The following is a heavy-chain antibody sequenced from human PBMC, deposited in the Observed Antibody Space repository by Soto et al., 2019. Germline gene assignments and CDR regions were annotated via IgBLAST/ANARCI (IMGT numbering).Heavy chain of an antibody. CDR3: AILGLYDSRGYGR. CDR2: ISGSGGST. D-gene: IGHD3-22*01. CDR1: GFTFSSYA. Sequence: EVQLLESGGGLVQPGGSLRVSCAASGFTFSSYAMSWVRQAPGKGLEWVSGISGSGGSTNYADSVKGRFTISRDNSKNTLYLQMNSLRAEDTAVYYCAILGLYDSRGYGRWGQGTLVTVSS. V-gene: IGHV3-23*01. J-gene: IGHJ4*02.